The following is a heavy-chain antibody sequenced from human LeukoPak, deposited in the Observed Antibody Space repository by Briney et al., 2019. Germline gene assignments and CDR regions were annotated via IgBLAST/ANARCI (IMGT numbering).Heavy chain of an antibody. Sequence: GGSLRLSCAASGFTFSSYAMSWVRQAPGKRLEWVSAISGSGGSTYYADSVKGRFTISRDNSKNTLYVQMNSLRAEDTATYYCAKGTTYYDILTGYGYPYYFDYWGQGTLVTVSS. CDR3: AKGTTYYDILTGYGYPYYFDY. CDR2: ISGSGGST. J-gene: IGHJ4*02. V-gene: IGHV3-23*01. D-gene: IGHD3-9*01. CDR1: GFTFSSYA.